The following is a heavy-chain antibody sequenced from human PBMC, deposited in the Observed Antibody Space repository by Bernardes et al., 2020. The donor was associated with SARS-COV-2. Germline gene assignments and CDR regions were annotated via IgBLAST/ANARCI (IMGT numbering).Heavy chain of an antibody. J-gene: IGHJ3*02. V-gene: IGHV5-10-1*01. CDR2: IAPSDSHT. CDR1: GYIFTNYW. D-gene: IGHD1-26*01. Sequence: GESLKISCQGSGYIFTNYWISWVRQMPGKGLEWMGRIAPSDSHTDYSPSFRGHVTISTDESTSTAYLQWSSLKASDTAVYYCARPLLSGSPFDAFDIWGQGTMVTVSS. CDR3: ARPLLSGSPFDAFDI.